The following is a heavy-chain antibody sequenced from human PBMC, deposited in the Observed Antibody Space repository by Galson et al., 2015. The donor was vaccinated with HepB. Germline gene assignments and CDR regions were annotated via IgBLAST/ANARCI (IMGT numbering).Heavy chain of an antibody. CDR2: IYYSGST. Sequence: ETLSLTCIVSGGSISSSSYYWGWIRQPPGKGLEWIGSIYYSGSTYYNPSLKSRVTISVDTSKNQFSLKLSSVTAADTAVYYCAGTIAAVLSWFDPWGQGTLVTVSS. D-gene: IGHD6-25*01. CDR3: AGTIAAVLSWFDP. V-gene: IGHV4-39*01. CDR1: GGSISSSSYY. J-gene: IGHJ5*02.